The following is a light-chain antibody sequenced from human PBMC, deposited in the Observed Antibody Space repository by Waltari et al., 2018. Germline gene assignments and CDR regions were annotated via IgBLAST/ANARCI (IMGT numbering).Light chain of an antibody. Sequence: YVLTQPPSVSVAPGQTARITCGGNKIGSKRVHWYQQKPGQAPVLVLYDDSDRPSGIPERFSGSNSGNTATLTISRVAAGDEADYYCHVWDSNSDHVVFGGGTKLIVL. CDR1: KIGSKR. CDR3: HVWDSNSDHVV. J-gene: IGLJ2*01. V-gene: IGLV3-21*02. CDR2: DDS.